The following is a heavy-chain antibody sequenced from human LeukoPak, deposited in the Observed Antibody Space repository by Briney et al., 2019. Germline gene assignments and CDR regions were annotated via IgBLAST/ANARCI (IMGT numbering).Heavy chain of an antibody. J-gene: IGHJ3*02. CDR3: AILVGVLTGPDAFDI. CDR1: GYTFTSYG. V-gene: IGHV1-18*01. Sequence: GASVKVSCKASGYTFTSYGISWVRQAPGQGLEWMGWISAYNGNTNYAQKFQGRVTMTTDTSTSTAYMELRSLRSDDTAVYYCAILVGVLTGPDAFDIWGQGTMVTVSS. D-gene: IGHD3-9*01. CDR2: ISAYNGNT.